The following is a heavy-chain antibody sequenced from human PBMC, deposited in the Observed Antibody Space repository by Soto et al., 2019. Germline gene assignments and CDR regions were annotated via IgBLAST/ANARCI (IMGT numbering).Heavy chain of an antibody. V-gene: IGHV4-39*01. Sequence: SETLSLTCTVSGGSISSSSYYWGWIRQPPGKGLEWIGSIYYSGSTYYNPSLKSRVTISVDTSKNQFSLKLSSVTTADTAVYYCARARSYYYDSSGYPYYFDYWGQGTLVTVSS. J-gene: IGHJ4*02. CDR2: IYYSGST. CDR3: ARARSYYYDSSGYPYYFDY. CDR1: GGSISSSSYY. D-gene: IGHD3-22*01.